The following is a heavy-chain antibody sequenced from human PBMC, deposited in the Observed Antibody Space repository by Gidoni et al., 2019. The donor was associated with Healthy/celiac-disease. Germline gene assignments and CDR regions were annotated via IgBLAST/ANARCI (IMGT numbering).Heavy chain of an antibody. V-gene: IGHV3-20*04. CDR1: GFTFDDYG. CDR2: INWNGGST. Sequence: EVQLVESGGGVVRPGGSLLLSCAPSGFTFDDYGMSWVRQAPGKGLEWVSGINWNGGSTGYADSVKGRFTISRDNAKNSLYLQMNSLRAEDTALYYCARGRTAIFALYYFDYWGQGTLVTVSS. J-gene: IGHJ4*02. CDR3: ARGRTAIFALYYFDY. D-gene: IGHD3-3*01.